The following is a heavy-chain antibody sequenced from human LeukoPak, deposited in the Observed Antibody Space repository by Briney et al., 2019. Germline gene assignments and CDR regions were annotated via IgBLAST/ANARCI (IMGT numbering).Heavy chain of an antibody. V-gene: IGHV5-51*01. CDR2: IYPGDSDT. J-gene: IGHJ4*02. CDR1: GYSFTSYW. Sequence: GESLKISCKGSGYSFTSYWIGWGRQMPGKGLGWMGIIYPGDSDTRYSPSFQGQVTISADKSISTAYLQWSSLKASDTAMYYCARQRDYGDYEFAHWGQGTLVTVSS. D-gene: IGHD4-17*01. CDR3: ARQRDYGDYEFAH.